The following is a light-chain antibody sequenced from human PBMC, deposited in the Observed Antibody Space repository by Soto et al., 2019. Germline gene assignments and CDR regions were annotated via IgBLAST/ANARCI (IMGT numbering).Light chain of an antibody. Sequence: IVLTQSPGTLSLSQGERATLSCRASQTVYNGYLAWYQQKPGQAPRLLIYGASSRATGIPDRFSGSGSGTDLTLTISRLEPEDFAVYYCQQSGSSSWTFGQGTKVDIK. CDR1: QTVYNGY. CDR2: GAS. CDR3: QQSGSSSWT. J-gene: IGKJ1*01. V-gene: IGKV3-20*01.